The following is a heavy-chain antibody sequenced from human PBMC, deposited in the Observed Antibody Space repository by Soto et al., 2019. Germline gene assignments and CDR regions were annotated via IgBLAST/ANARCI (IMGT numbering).Heavy chain of an antibody. Sequence: QVQLVESGGGVVQPGRSLRLSCAASGFTFSSYGMHWVRQAPGKGLEWVAVIWYDGNIKYYADSVKGRFTISRDNSKNTLFLQMNSLRAEDTAVYYRARVSEGGSYYGGLDYWGQGTLVTVSS. CDR3: ARVSEGGSYYGGLDY. D-gene: IGHD1-26*01. J-gene: IGHJ4*02. V-gene: IGHV3-33*01. CDR1: GFTFSSYG. CDR2: IWYDGNIK.